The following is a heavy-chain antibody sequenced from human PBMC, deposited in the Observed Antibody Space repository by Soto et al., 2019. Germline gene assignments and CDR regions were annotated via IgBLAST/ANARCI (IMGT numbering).Heavy chain of an antibody. CDR1: GFTFSSYS. CDR2: ISSSSSYI. V-gene: IGHV3-21*01. J-gene: IGHJ6*02. Sequence: EVQLVESGGGLVKPGGSLRLSCAASGFTFSSYSMNWVPQAPGKGLEWVSSISSSSSYIYYADSVKGRFTISRDNAKNSLYLQMNSLRAEDTAVYYCARDLNYYDSSGYYSYPYYYGMDVWGQGTTVTVSS. D-gene: IGHD3-22*01. CDR3: ARDLNYYDSSGYYSYPYYYGMDV.